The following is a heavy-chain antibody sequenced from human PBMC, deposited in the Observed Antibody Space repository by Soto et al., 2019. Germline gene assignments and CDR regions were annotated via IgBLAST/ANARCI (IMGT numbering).Heavy chain of an antibody. CDR1: GFTFSSYA. J-gene: IGHJ4*02. Sequence: EVQLLESGGGLVQPGGSLRLSCAASGFTFSSYAMRWVRKAPGKGLEWVSAISGSGGSTYYADSVKGRFTISRDNSKNTLYLQMNSLRAEDTAVYYCARRGSGSYYDYWGQGTLVIVSS. D-gene: IGHD1-26*01. V-gene: IGHV3-23*01. CDR3: ARRGSGSYYDY. CDR2: ISGSGGST.